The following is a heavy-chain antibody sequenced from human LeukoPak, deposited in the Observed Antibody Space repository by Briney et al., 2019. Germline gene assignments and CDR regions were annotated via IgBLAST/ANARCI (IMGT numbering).Heavy chain of an antibody. CDR1: GYTLTELS. Sequence: ASVKVSCKVSGYTLTELSMHWVRQAPGKGLEWMGGFDPEDGETIYAQKFQGRVTMTTDTSTSTAYMELRSLRSDDTAVYYCARKAVAGILWFDPWGQGTLVTVSS. CDR2: FDPEDGET. J-gene: IGHJ5*02. V-gene: IGHV1-24*01. CDR3: ARKAVAGILWFDP. D-gene: IGHD6-19*01.